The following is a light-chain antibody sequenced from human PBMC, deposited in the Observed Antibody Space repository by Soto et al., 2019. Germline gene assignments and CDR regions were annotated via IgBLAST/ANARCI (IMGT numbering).Light chain of an antibody. J-gene: IGLJ2*01. V-gene: IGLV6-57*01. CDR2: EDD. Sequence: NFMLTQPHSVSESPGKTVTISCTRNSGSIASKNVQWYQQRPGSSPTIVIYEDDQRPSGVPDRFSGSIDYSSNSASLTISGLKTDDEADYYCQSYDNTYVIFGGGTKVTVL. CDR1: SGSIASKN. CDR3: QSYDNTYVI.